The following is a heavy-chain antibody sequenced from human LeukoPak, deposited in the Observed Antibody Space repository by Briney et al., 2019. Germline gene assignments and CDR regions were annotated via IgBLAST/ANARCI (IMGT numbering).Heavy chain of an antibody. J-gene: IGHJ4*02. Sequence: SETLSLTCTVSDGSISSYYWNWIRQPPGKGLEWIGSIYTSGSTNYNPSLKSRVTISVDTSKNQFSLKLSSVTAADTAVYYCARSFSGSSAKPYYFDYWGQGTLVTVSS. CDR2: IYTSGST. CDR3: ARSFSGSSAKPYYFDY. V-gene: IGHV4-4*09. D-gene: IGHD1-26*01. CDR1: DGSISSYY.